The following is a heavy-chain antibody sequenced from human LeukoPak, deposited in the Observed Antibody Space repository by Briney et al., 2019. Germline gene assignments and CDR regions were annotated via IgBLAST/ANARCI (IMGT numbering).Heavy chain of an antibody. V-gene: IGHV1-46*01. J-gene: IGHJ4*02. CDR1: GYTFTGYY. Sequence: ASVKVSCKASGYTFTGYYMNWVRQAPGQGLEWMGTIYPSGVTTTYAQNFQGRVTMTRDTSTSTVYMELSSLRSEDTAVYYCARDWELGYWGQGTLVTVSS. D-gene: IGHD1-7*01. CDR3: ARDWELGY. CDR2: IYPSGVTT.